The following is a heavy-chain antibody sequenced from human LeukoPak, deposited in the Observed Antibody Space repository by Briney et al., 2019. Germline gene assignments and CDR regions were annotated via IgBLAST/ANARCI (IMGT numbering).Heavy chain of an antibody. J-gene: IGHJ6*02. V-gene: IGHV1-69*13. Sequence: SVKVSCKASGGTFSSYAISGVRQAPGQGLEWMGWIIPIFGTANYAQKFQGRVTITADESTSTAYMELSSLRSEDTAVYYCASNILTGYPHYYYYGMDVWGQGTTVTVSS. D-gene: IGHD3-9*01. CDR1: GGTFSSYA. CDR2: IIPIFGTA. CDR3: ASNILTGYPHYYYYGMDV.